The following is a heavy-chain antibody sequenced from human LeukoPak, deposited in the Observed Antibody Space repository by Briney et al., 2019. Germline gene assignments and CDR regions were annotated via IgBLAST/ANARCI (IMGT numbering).Heavy chain of an antibody. J-gene: IGHJ4*02. V-gene: IGHV4-34*01. CDR2: INHSGST. D-gene: IGHD3-22*01. CDR3: AQGGYYYDSSGYDY. CDR1: GGSFSGYY. Sequence: PSETLSLTCAVYGGSFSGYYWSWIRQPPGKGLEWIGEINHSGSTNYNPSLKSRVTISVDTSKNQFSLKLSSVTAADTAVYYCAQGGYYYDSSGYDYWGQGTLVTVSS.